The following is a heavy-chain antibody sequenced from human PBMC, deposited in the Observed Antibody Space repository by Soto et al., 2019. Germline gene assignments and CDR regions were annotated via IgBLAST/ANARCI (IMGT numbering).Heavy chain of an antibody. CDR1: GFTFSSYA. CDR3: AKIYCSSTSCYSRPDIYYYYGMDV. CDR2: ISGSGGST. V-gene: IGHV3-23*01. Sequence: GGSLRLSCAASGFTFSSYAMSWVRQAPGKGLEWVSAISGSGGSTYYADSVKGRFTISRDNSKNTLYLQMNSLRAEDTAVYYCAKIYCSSTSCYSRPDIYYYYGMDVWGQGTTVTVSS. J-gene: IGHJ6*02. D-gene: IGHD2-2*01.